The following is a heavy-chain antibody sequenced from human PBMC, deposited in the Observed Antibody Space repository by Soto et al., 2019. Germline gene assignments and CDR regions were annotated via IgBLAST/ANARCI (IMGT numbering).Heavy chain of an antibody. V-gene: IGHV3-23*01. J-gene: IGHJ3*01. CDR1: GFTFSDYA. D-gene: IGHD4-17*01. CDR3: ARDPNGDYVGAFDG. Sequence: EVQLSESGEPGGSLRVSCVASGFTFSDYAMTWVRQAPGKGLEWVSSIRGSGVGTTYADSVRGRFTILRDNSKNTLYLQMNSLRAEDTAVYYCARDPNGDYVGAFDGWGQGTMVTVSS. CDR2: IRGSGVGT.